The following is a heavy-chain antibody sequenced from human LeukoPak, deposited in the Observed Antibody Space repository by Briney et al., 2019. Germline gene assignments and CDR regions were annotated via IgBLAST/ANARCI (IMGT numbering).Heavy chain of an antibody. J-gene: IGHJ3*01. V-gene: IGHV4-38-2*02. CDR2: IRPDGHT. CDR1: GYFSTAYY. CDR3: ARQVATKGEWAFDV. D-gene: IGHD5-12*01. Sequence: SETLSLTCTVSGYFSTAYYWGWIRQPPGECLEWMASIRPDGHTYTNSSLRRQLTISADTSRNEFSLKLNSLTAADTAVYYCARQVATKGEWAFDVWGQGTVVTVSS.